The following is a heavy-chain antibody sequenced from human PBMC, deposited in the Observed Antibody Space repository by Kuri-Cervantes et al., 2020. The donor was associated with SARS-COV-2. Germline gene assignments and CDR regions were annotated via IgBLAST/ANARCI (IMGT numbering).Heavy chain of an antibody. CDR3: ARETMVRGVYYYGMDV. V-gene: IGHV4-61*01. CDR2: IYYSGTP. CDR1: GGFVSRGSYY. J-gene: IGHJ6*02. Sequence: SETLSLTCTVSGGFVSRGSYYWSWIRQSQGKGLEWIASIYYSGTPKYNPALESRVTISVDTSKNQFSLKLSSVTAADTAVYYCARETMVRGVYYYGMDVWGQGTTVTVSS. D-gene: IGHD3-10*01.